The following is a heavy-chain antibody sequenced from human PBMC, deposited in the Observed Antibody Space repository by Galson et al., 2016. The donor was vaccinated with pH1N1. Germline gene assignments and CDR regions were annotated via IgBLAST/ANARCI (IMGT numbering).Heavy chain of an antibody. J-gene: IGHJ6*01. CDR1: GLVFRAYS. CDR2: LSYDETKE. CDR3: ARGPKSSSGWNFYYYGMDV. Sequence: SLRLSCAASGLVFRAYSMHWVRQAPGKGLEWVAVLSYDETKEYYGDSVKGGFTISRDISKNTLYLQMSRLRPDDTAVYYCARGPKSSSGWNFYYYGMDVWGQGT. V-gene: IGHV3-30-3*01. D-gene: IGHD6-19*01.